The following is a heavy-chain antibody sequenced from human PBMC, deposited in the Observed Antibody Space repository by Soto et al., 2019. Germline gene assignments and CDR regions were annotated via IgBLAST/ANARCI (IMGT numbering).Heavy chain of an antibody. CDR3: ATRGKYYFDF. Sequence: EVQLLDSGGGLEQPGGSLRLSCAASGFTFSNYAMGWVRQGPGKGLEWVSTINIARSTFYADSVKGRFTISRDNSKNTLYLQLSSLRAEDKAVYYCATRGKYYFDFWGQGTLVTASS. CDR1: GFTFSNYA. J-gene: IGHJ4*02. CDR2: INIARST. V-gene: IGHV3-23*01.